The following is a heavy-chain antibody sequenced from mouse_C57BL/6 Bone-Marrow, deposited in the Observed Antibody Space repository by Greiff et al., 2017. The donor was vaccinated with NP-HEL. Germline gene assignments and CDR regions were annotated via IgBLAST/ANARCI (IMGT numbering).Heavy chain of an antibody. V-gene: IGHV1-22*01. CDR2: INPNSGGT. CDR1: GYTFTDYN. J-gene: IGHJ2*01. Sequence: EVQLQQSGPELVKPGASVKMSCKASGYTFTDYNMHWVKQSHGKSLEWIGYINPNSGGTSYNQKFKGKATLTVNKSSSTAYMELRSLTSEDSAVYYCARCPYYYGPYYFDYWGQGTTLTVSS. CDR3: ARCPYYYGPYYFDY. D-gene: IGHD1-1*01.